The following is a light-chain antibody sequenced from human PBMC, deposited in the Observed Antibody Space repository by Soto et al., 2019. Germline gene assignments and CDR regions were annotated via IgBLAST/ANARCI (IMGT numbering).Light chain of an antibody. CDR1: QGISNY. CDR2: VAS. V-gene: IGKV1-9*01. CDR3: QQVNSYPLT. Sequence: DTQLTQSRSFLSASVGDRVTVTCRASQGISNYLAWYQQKPGKAPELLIYVASTLQSGVPSRFSGSGSGAEFTLTITTLQPEDFATYYCQQVNSYPLTFGGGSNVDIK. J-gene: IGKJ4*01.